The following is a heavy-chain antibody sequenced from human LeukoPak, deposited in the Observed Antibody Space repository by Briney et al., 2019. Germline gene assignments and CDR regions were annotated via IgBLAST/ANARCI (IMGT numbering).Heavy chain of an antibody. V-gene: IGHV3-30-3*01. CDR2: ISYDGSKR. Sequence: GGSLRLSCAASGLTFNTYAMSWVRQAPGKGLEWVAVISYDGSKRYYADSVKGRFTISRDNSKNAFLQMNSLRAEDTAVYYCARDYDTSGSYFDFFDYWGQGTLVTVSS. J-gene: IGHJ4*02. CDR1: GLTFNTYA. CDR3: ARDYDTSGSYFDFFDY. D-gene: IGHD3-22*01.